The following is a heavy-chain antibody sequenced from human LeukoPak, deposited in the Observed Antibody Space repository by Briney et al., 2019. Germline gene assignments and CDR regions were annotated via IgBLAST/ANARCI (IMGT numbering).Heavy chain of an antibody. D-gene: IGHD1-26*01. V-gene: IGHV1-8*03. Sequence: ASVKVSCKASGYTFTSYDINWVRQATGQGLEWMGWMNPNGGNTGYAQKFQGRVTVTRNTSISTAYMELSSLRSDDTAVYYCAKSIVGATTDYWGQGTLVTVSS. CDR2: MNPNGGNT. CDR3: AKSIVGATTDY. CDR1: GYTFTSYD. J-gene: IGHJ4*02.